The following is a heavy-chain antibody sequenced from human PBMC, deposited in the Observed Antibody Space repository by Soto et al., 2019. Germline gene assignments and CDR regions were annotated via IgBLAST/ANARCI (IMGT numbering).Heavy chain of an antibody. CDR3: ARDMEAVARRGGWFDP. D-gene: IGHD6-19*01. V-gene: IGHV3-9*01. CDR1: GFNFDDYA. CDR2: IDWNSAGI. J-gene: IGHJ5*02. Sequence: EVQLVESGGGLVQPGGSLRLSCATSGFNFDDYAMDWLRQVPGKGLEWVSSIDWNSAGIAYADSVRGRFTISRDNANKSLYLLMNSLRVEDTAFYYCARDMEAVARRGGWFDPWGQGTLVTVSS.